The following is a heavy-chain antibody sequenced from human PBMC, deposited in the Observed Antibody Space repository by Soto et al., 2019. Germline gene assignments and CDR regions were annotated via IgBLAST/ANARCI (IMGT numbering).Heavy chain of an antibody. Sequence: LGLSCAAPVFPFRIYEMHWGRQAPGKGLEWVSYISSSGSTIYYADSVKGRFTISRDNAKNSLYLQMNSLRAEDTAVYYCARDLQGSSGYCSAFDIWGQGTMVTVSS. J-gene: IGHJ3*02. V-gene: IGHV3-48*03. CDR1: VFPFRIYE. CDR2: ISSSGSTI. D-gene: IGHD3-22*01. CDR3: ARDLQGSSGYCSAFDI.